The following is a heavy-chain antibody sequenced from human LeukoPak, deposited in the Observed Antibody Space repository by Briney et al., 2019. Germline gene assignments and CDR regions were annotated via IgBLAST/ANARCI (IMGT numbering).Heavy chain of an antibody. V-gene: IGHV1-8*01. Sequence: ASVKVSCKASGYTFTSYDINWVRQATGQGLEWMGWMNPNSGNTGYAQKFQGRVTMTRNTSISTAYMELSSLRSEDMAVYYCARTRLRFRPAWFDPWGQGTLVTVSS. CDR1: GYTFTSYD. J-gene: IGHJ5*02. D-gene: IGHD3-3*01. CDR3: ARTRLRFRPAWFDP. CDR2: MNPNSGNT.